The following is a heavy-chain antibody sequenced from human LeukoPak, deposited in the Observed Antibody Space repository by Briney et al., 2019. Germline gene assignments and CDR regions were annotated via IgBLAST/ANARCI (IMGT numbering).Heavy chain of an antibody. Sequence: ASVKVSCKASGYTFTGYYMHWVRRAPGQGLEWMGWINPNSGGTNYAQKFQGWVTMTRDTSISTAYMELSRLRSDDTAVYYCARGLSVRGGNWFDPWGQGTLVTVSS. CDR3: ARGLSVRGGNWFDP. CDR2: INPNSGGT. CDR1: GYTFTGYY. J-gene: IGHJ5*02. V-gene: IGHV1-2*04. D-gene: IGHD3-10*01.